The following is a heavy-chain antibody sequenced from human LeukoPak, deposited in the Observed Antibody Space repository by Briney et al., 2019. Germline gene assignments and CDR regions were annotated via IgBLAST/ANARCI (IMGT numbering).Heavy chain of an antibody. D-gene: IGHD3-10*01. J-gene: IGHJ4*02. CDR3: ARIGVWFGEGNLSGYFDY. CDR2: MYYGGST. Sequence: SETLSLTCTVSGASISSSNYYWGWIRQPPGKGLEWIGSMYYGGSTYYNPALQSRVTISVDTSKNQFSLRLTSVTAADTAVYYCARIGVWFGEGNLSGYFDYWGQGILVTVSS. V-gene: IGHV4-39*01. CDR1: GASISSSNYY.